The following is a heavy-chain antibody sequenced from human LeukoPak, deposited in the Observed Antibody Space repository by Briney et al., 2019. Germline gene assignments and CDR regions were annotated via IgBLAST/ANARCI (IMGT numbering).Heavy chain of an antibody. J-gene: IGHJ5*02. Sequence: SETLSLTCAVYGGSFSGYYWSWIRQPPRKGLEWIGEINHSGSTNYNPSLKSRVTISVDTSKNQFSLKLSSVTAADTAVYYCARDSNWFDPWGQETLVTVSS. CDR3: ARDSNWFDP. CDR2: INHSGST. V-gene: IGHV4-34*01. CDR1: GGSFSGYY.